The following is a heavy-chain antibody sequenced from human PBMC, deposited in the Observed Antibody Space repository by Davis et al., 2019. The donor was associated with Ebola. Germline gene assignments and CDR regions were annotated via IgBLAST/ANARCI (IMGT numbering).Heavy chain of an antibody. CDR1: GFTFSSYW. J-gene: IGHJ6*02. D-gene: IGHD6-19*01. Sequence: GESLKISCAASGFTFSSYWMHWVRQAPGKGLVWVSRINSDGSSTSYADSVKGRFTISRDNAKNTLYLQMNSLRAEDTAVYYCARVGPLGWTYYYYYGMDVWGQGTTVTVSS. CDR3: ARVGPLGWTYYYYYGMDV. CDR2: INSDGSST. V-gene: IGHV3-74*01.